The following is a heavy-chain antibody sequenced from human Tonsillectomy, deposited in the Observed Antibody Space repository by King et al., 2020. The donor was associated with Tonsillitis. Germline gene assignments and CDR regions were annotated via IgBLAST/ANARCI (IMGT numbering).Heavy chain of an antibody. CDR3: AKDLSDYCSSTSCYIGVDV. V-gene: IGHV3-30*18. J-gene: IGHJ6*02. Sequence: QVQLVESGGGVVQPGRSLRLSCAASGFTFSSYGMHWVRQAPGKGLEWVAVISYDGSNKYYVDSVKGRFTISRDNSKNTLYLQMNSLRAEDTAMYYCAKDLSDYCSSTSCYIGVDVWGQGTTVTVSS. CDR1: GFTFSSYG. CDR2: ISYDGSNK. D-gene: IGHD2-2*02.